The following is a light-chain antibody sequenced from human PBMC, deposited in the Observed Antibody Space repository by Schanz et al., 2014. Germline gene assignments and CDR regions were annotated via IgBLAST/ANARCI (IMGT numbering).Light chain of an antibody. Sequence: DIVMTQSPDSLAVSLGERATIKCKSSQSVLSGSNNKNYLAWYQQRPGQPPKVLIYWASTRESGVPDRFRGSGSGTDFTLTISSLQAEDVAVYYCQQYNNWPRGTFGQGTKVEIK. V-gene: IGKV4-1*01. J-gene: IGKJ1*01. CDR3: QQYNNWPRGT. CDR1: QSVLSGSNNKNY. CDR2: WAS.